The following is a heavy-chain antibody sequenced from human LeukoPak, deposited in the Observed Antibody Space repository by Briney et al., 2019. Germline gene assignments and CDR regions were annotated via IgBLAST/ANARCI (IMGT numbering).Heavy chain of an antibody. V-gene: IGHV3-66*01. CDR3: ARSDGGVLYCGEDCYLDL. D-gene: IGHD2-21*02. CDR2: IYRGEKT. J-gene: IGHJ4*02. Sequence: GGSLRLSCEASGFGVSSNYINWVRQAPGKGLEWVSVIYRGEKTYYADSVKGRFNISRDSSKNTVSLQMNSLRAEDTAIYYCARSDGGVLYCGEDCYLDLWGQGTLVTVSS. CDR1: GFGVSSNY.